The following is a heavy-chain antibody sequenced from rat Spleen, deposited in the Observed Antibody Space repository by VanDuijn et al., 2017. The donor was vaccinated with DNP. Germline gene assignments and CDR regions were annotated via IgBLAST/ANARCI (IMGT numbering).Heavy chain of an antibody. CDR3: TSGLLP. V-gene: IGHV5-27*01. J-gene: IGHJ2*01. Sequence: EVQLVESGGGLVQPGRSLKLSCAASGFTFSDYYMAWVRQAPKKGLEWVATISTSGGSTYYRDSVKGRFTISRDNAKSTLYLQMNSLRSEDTATYYCTSGLLPWGQGVMVTVSS. CDR1: GFTFSDYY. CDR2: ISTSGGST.